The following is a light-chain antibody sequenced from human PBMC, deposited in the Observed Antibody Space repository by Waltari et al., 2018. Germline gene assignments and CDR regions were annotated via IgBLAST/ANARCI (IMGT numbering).Light chain of an antibody. J-gene: IGKJ4*01. Sequence: DIQLTQSPSFLSASVGGRVTITCRASQGISSVLAWYPQKPGKAPKLLIYGASTLQSGVSGRFSGGGSGTEFTLTIISLQPEDFATYYCQQTNSYQLTFGGGTKVEI. V-gene: IGKV1-9*01. CDR1: QGISSV. CDR3: QQTNSYQLT. CDR2: GAS.